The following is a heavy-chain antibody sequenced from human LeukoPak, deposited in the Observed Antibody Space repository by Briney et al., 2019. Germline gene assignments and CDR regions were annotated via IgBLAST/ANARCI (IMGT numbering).Heavy chain of an antibody. CDR3: ARGDGVLRFGKYYMDV. CDR2: ISSTSSTI. J-gene: IGHJ6*03. Sequence: GGSLRLSCAASGFSFSDYRMNWVRQAPGKGLEWISYISSTSSTIYYADSVKGRFTISRDNAKNSLYLQMNSVRAEDTAVYYCARGDGVLRFGKYYMDVWGKGTTVTVSS. V-gene: IGHV3-48*01. CDR1: GFSFSDYR. D-gene: IGHD3-3*01.